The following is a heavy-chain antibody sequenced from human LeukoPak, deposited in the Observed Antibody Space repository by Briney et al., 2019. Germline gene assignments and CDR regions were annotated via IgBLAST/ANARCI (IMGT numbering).Heavy chain of an antibody. D-gene: IGHD3-10*01. CDR3: ARERIVTYYGSGSYYTPSGKGY. CDR2: INPNSGGT. Sequence: ASVKVSCRASGYTFTGYYMHWVRQAPGQGLEWMGWINPNSGGTNYAQKSQGRVTMTRDTSISTAYMELSRLRSDDTAVYYCARERIVTYYGSGSYYTPSGKGYWGQGTLVTVSS. V-gene: IGHV1-2*02. CDR1: GYTFTGYY. J-gene: IGHJ4*02.